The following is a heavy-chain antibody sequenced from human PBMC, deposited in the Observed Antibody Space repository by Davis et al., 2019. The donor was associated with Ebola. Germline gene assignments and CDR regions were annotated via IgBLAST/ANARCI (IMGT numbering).Heavy chain of an antibody. V-gene: IGHV3-48*02. CDR3: ATDRNWDFDY. CDR1: GFTSSIYS. D-gene: IGHD7-27*01. J-gene: IGHJ4*02. CDR2: ISDSSTHI. Sequence: PGGSLRPSCAASGFTSSIYSMNCVRQVAGKALEWVSYISDSSTHIYYADSVKGRFTITRDDPKNSLYLQMNSLREEDTAVYYCATDRNWDFDYWGQGKLVTVSS.